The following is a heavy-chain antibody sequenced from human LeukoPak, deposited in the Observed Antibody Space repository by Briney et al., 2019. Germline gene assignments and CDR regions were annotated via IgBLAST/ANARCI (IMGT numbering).Heavy chain of an antibody. CDR1: GFTFSSYS. CDR3: ARGFSVLLWFGELLGFDY. Sequence: GGSLRLSCAASGFTFSSYSMNWVRQAPWKGLEWVSAISSSSSYIDYADSVKGRFTISRDNAKNSLYLQMNSLRAEDTAVYYCARGFSVLLWFGELLGFDYWGQGTLATVSS. J-gene: IGHJ4*02. D-gene: IGHD3-10*01. CDR2: ISSSSSYI. V-gene: IGHV3-21*01.